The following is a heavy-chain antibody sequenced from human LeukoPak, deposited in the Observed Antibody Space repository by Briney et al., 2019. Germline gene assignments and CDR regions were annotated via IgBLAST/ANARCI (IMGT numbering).Heavy chain of an antibody. D-gene: IGHD6-19*01. CDR1: GFSFNNYA. V-gene: IGHV3-23*01. CDR3: AKDRNNSGWFFPPD. Sequence: EGSLRLSCAASGFSFNNYALNWVRQAPGKGLEWVSSIIGSGDSTYYADSVKGRFAISRDNSKNTLYLQMNSLRAEDTAIYYCAKDRNNSGWFFPPDWGQGTLVTVSS. J-gene: IGHJ4*02. CDR2: IIGSGDST.